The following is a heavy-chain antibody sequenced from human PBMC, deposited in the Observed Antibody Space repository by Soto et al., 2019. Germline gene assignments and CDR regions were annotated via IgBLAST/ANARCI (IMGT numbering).Heavy chain of an antibody. J-gene: IGHJ5*02. CDR3: ARDEVLTTGTTLVNWFDP. Sequence: ETLSLTCAVYGGSFSSYWMHWVRQAPGKGLVWVSRINSDGSSTSYADSVKGRFTISRDNAKNTLYLQMNSLRAEDTAVYYCARDEVLTTGTTLVNWFDPWGQGTRVTVSS. D-gene: IGHD1-1*01. V-gene: IGHV3-74*01. CDR1: GGSFSSYW. CDR2: INSDGSST.